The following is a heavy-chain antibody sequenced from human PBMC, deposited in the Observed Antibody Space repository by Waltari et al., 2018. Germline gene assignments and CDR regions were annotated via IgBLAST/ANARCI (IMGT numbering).Heavy chain of an antibody. CDR3: ARAFRGSYHYYFDY. Sequence: QVQLQESGPGLVKPSETLSLTCAVSGYSISSGYYWGWIRQPPGKGLEWIGSIYHSGSTYYNPSLKSRVIISVDTSKNQFSLKLSSVTAADTAVYFCARAFRGSYHYYFDYWGQGSLVTVSS. V-gene: IGHV4-38-2*01. D-gene: IGHD1-26*01. CDR2: IYHSGST. CDR1: GYSISSGYY. J-gene: IGHJ4*02.